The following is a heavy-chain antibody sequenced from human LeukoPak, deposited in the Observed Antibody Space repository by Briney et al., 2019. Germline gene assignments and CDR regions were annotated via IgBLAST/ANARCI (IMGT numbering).Heavy chain of an antibody. V-gene: IGHV4-34*01. J-gene: IGHJ3*02. Sequence: SETLSLTCAVYGGSFSGYYWSWIRQPPGKGLEWIGEINHSGSTNYNPSLKSRVTISVDTSKNQFSLKLSSVTAADTAVYYCAREIVGATAGAFDIWGQGTMVTVSS. CDR3: AREIVGATAGAFDI. CDR1: GGSFSGYY. D-gene: IGHD1-26*01. CDR2: INHSGST.